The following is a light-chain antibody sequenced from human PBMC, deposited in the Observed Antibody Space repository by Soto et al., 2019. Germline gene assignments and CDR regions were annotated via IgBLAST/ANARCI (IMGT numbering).Light chain of an antibody. Sequence: DIQMTQSPSTLSASVGDRVTITCRASQSISTWLAWYQQKPGKAPKLLIYEASSLESRVPSRFSGSGSGTXXXLTXSSLQPDDFATYYCQQYYSYSWTFGQGTKVEIK. CDR2: EAS. V-gene: IGKV1-5*03. J-gene: IGKJ1*01. CDR3: QQYYSYSWT. CDR1: QSISTW.